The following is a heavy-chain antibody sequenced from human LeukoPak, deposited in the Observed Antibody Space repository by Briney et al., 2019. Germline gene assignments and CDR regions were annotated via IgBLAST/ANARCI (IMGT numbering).Heavy chain of an antibody. D-gene: IGHD2-15*01. J-gene: IGHJ4*02. CDR1: GYTFTNYG. CDR2: ISAYNGNT. Sequence: ASVKVPCKASGYTFTNYGIGWVRQAPGQGLEWMGWISAYNGNTNYAQKFQGRVTMTTDTSTSTAYMELRSLRSDDTAVYYCARYYYCSGGSCYSFLSYWGQGTLVTVSS. CDR3: ARYYYCSGGSCYSFLSY. V-gene: IGHV1-18*01.